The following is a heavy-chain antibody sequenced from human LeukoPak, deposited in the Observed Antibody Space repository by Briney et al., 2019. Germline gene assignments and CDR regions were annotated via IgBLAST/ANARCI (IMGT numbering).Heavy chain of an antibody. J-gene: IGHJ4*02. CDR3: ARGSEGPIDY. CDR1: GFTFSSYA. CDR2: ISYDGSNK. D-gene: IGHD2-15*01. Sequence: GGSLTLSCAASGFTFSSYAMHWVRQAPGKGLEWVAVISYDGSNKYYADSVKGRFTISRDNSKNTLYLQMNSLRAEDTAVYYCARGSEGPIDYWGQGTLVTVSS. V-gene: IGHV3-30-3*01.